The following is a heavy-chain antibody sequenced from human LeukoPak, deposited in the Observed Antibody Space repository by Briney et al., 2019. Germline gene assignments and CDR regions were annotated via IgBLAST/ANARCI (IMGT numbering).Heavy chain of an antibody. CDR2: IRSKAYGGTT. J-gene: IGHJ4*02. CDR3: TRDGRGGNPFDY. D-gene: IGHD4-23*01. Sequence: GGSLRLSCSASGFTFGDYALSWFRQAPGKGLEWVGFIRSKAYGGTTEYAASVEGRFIISRDDSKSIAYLQMNSLKTEDTAVYYCTRDGRGGNPFDYWGQGTLVTVSS. V-gene: IGHV3-49*03. CDR1: GFTFGDYA.